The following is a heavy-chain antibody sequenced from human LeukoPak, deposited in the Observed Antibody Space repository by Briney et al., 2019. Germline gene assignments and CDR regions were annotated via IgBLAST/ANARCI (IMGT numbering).Heavy chain of an antibody. D-gene: IGHD2-2*02. V-gene: IGHV3-21*01. J-gene: IGHJ6*03. CDR3: AREDCSSTSCYIDYYYYMDV. Sequence: GGSLRLSCSASGFAFSSYAMSWVRQAPGKGLEWVSTISNSGAVTYYADSVKGRFTISRDNAKNSLYLQMNSLRAEDTAVYYCAREDCSSTSCYIDYYYYMDVWGKGTAVTVSS. CDR1: GFAFSSYA. CDR2: ISNSGAVT.